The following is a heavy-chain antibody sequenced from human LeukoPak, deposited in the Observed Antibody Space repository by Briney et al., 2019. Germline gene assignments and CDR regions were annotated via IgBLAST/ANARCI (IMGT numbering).Heavy chain of an antibody. D-gene: IGHD5-18*01. CDR3: ARLYSYGYYYYYYMDV. CDR2: IYPGDSDT. Sequence: GESLKISCQGSGYNFANYWIAWVRQMPGKGLEGVGIIYPGDSDTRYSPSFQGQVTLSADKSISTAYLQWSSLKASDTAMYYCARLYSYGYYYYYYMDVWGKGTTVTISS. V-gene: IGHV5-51*01. CDR1: GYNFANYW. J-gene: IGHJ6*03.